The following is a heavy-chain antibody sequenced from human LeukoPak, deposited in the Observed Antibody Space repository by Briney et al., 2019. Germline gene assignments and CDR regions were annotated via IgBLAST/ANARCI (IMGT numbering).Heavy chain of an antibody. CDR2: IESDGTRT. CDR1: GITLSDYC. J-gene: IGHJ6*02. Sequence: GGSLRLSCAASGITLSDYCMLWVRQAPGKGLVHVSRIESDGTRTVYADSVKGRFTISRDNAKNTMYLQMNSLRAEDTAVYYCVRGGHKFDIETSRYFYGLDVWGQGTTVPVSS. CDR3: VRGGHKFDIETSRYFYGLDV. D-gene: IGHD3-10*01. V-gene: IGHV3-74*03.